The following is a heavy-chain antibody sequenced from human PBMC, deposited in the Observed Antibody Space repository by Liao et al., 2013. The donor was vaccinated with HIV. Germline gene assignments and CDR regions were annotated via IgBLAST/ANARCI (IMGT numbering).Heavy chain of an antibody. J-gene: IGHJ4*02. CDR3: ARGHPSVVVIVQTGVDY. D-gene: IGHD3-22*01. CDR2: INDSGIT. Sequence: QVQLQQWGAGLLKPSETLSLTCAVYGGSFSGYYWSWIRQPPGKGLEWIGEINDSGITNNNPSLKSRVTISVDTSKTQFSLKLSSVTAADTAVYYCARGHPSVVVIVQTGVDYWGQGTLVTVSS. V-gene: IGHV4-34*01. CDR1: GGSFSGYY.